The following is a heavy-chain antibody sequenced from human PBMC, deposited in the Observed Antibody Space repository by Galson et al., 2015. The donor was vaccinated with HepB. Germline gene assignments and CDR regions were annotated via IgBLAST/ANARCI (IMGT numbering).Heavy chain of an antibody. J-gene: IGHJ3*01. V-gene: IGHV4-4*02. CDR3: VRDRGWGVARGFDV. Sequence: LALTCGVSGDSVSSRSRWAWVRQPPGKGLEWIGEIDYRPSTNYNPSLKSRVTISIDKSKNEFSRRMRFVTAADTAVYYCVRDRGWGVARGFDVWGRGTLVAVSS. CDR2: IDYRPST. CDR1: GDSVSSRSR. D-gene: IGHD6-19*01.